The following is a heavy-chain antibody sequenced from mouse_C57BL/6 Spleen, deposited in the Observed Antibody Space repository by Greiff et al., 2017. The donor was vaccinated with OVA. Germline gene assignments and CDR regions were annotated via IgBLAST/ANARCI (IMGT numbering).Heavy chain of an antibody. Sequence: VQLQQSGAELVRPGASVKLSCKASGYTFTDYYINWVKQRPGQGLEWIARIYPGSGNTYYNEKFKGKATLTAEKSSSTAYMQLSSLTSEDSAVYFCAEGNFDYWGQGTTLTVSS. J-gene: IGHJ2*01. CDR2: IYPGSGNT. V-gene: IGHV1-76*01. CDR3: AEGNFDY. CDR1: GYTFTDYY.